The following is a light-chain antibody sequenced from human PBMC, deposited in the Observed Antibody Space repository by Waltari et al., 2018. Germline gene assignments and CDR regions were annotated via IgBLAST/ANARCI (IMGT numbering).Light chain of an antibody. CDR3: QSADSSGTYWE. Sequence: SSALTQPPSVSVSPGQTARISCSRAALPKQYGYWYQQQQGQAPMLVIYRDTERPSGITERFSGFSSGTTVTLTISGVQAEDEADYYCQSADSSGTYWEFGGGTKLTVL. CDR1: ALPKQY. J-gene: IGLJ3*02. V-gene: IGLV3-25*03. CDR2: RDT.